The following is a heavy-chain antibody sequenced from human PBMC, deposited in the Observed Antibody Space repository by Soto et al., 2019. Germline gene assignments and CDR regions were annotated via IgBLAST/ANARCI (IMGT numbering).Heavy chain of an antibody. D-gene: IGHD2-15*01. CDR3: ARDGCSGGSCYGWFDP. V-gene: IGHV4-61*01. CDR2: IYYSGST. CDR1: GGSVSSGSYY. J-gene: IGHJ5*02. Sequence: SETLSLTCTVSGGSVSSGSYYWSWIRQPPGKGLEWIGYIYYSGSTNYNPSLKSRVTISVDTSKNQFSLKLSSVTAADTAVYYCARDGCSGGSCYGWFDPWGRGXLVTVSS.